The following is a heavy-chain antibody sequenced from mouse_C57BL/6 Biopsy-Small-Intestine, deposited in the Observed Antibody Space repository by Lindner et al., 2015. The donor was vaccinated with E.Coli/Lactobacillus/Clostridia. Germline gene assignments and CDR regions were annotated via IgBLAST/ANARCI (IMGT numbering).Heavy chain of an antibody. CDR1: GYTFTGYY. V-gene: IGHV1-72*04. D-gene: IGHD1-1*01. CDR3: ARHGSGSYKFDY. Sequence: SVKVSCKASGYTFTGYYMHWVRQAPGQGLEWMGWINPNSGGTKYAQKFQGRVTMTRDTSISTAYMELSRLRSDDTAAYYCARHGSGSYKFDYWGQGTLVTVSS. J-gene: IGHJ4*01. CDR2: INPNSGGT.